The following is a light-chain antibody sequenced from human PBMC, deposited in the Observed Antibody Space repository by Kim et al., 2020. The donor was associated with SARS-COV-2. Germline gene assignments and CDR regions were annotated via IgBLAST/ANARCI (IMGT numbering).Light chain of an antibody. V-gene: IGKV3-11*01. CDR1: RIFGAW. CDR2: AAS. J-gene: IGKJ4*01. Sequence: GERATLSGGARRIFGAWLAWYQQGPGPRPRLLTYAASVKATGIPARFSGSGSGTAFTLTISSLEPEDFAVYYCQQRRTWPLTFGGETKVEI. CDR3: QQRRTWPLT.